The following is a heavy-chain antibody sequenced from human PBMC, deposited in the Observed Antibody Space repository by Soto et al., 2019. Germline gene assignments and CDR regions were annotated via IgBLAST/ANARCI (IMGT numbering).Heavy chain of an antibody. Sequence: QVQLMQSGAEVKKPGASVKVSCKASGYTFTNCAIHWVRQAPGQSLEWMGWINAGNGNRKYSQKFQGRVTITRDTSATTAYMELSSLRSEDTAVYYCASSGMITFGGVMVPNYYYYNYMAVWGKGTTVTVSS. CDR1: GYTFTNCA. J-gene: IGHJ6*03. D-gene: IGHD3-16*02. CDR3: ASSGMITFGGVMVPNYYYYNYMAV. V-gene: IGHV1-3*01. CDR2: INAGNGNR.